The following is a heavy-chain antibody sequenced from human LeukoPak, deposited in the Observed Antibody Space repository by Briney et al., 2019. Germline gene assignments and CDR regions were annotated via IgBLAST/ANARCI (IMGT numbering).Heavy chain of an antibody. Sequence: SETLSLTCAVSGDSISSGGYSWSWIRQPPGKGLEWIGYIYYSGSTYYNPSLKSRVTISVDTSKNQFSLKLSSVTAADTAVYYCARGPRIVGATGHFDYWGQGTLVTVSS. CDR2: IYYSGST. CDR3: ARGPRIVGATGHFDY. CDR1: GDSISSGGYS. J-gene: IGHJ4*02. D-gene: IGHD1-26*01. V-gene: IGHV4-30-4*07.